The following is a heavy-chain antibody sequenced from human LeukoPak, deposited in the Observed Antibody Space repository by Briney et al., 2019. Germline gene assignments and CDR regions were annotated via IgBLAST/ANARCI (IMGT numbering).Heavy chain of an antibody. CDR3: ARGADLPYYMDV. Sequence: SVKVSCKASGYTFTGYYMHWVRQAPGQGLEWMGGIIPIFGTANYAQKFQGRVTITADESTSTAYMELSSLRSEDTAVYYCARGADLPYYMDVWGKGTTVTVSS. J-gene: IGHJ6*03. CDR2: IIPIFGTA. CDR1: GYTFTGYY. V-gene: IGHV1-69*13.